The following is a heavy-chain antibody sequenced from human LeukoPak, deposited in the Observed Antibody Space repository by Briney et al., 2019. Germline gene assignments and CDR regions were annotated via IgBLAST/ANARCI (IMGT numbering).Heavy chain of an antibody. V-gene: IGHV4-39*07. Sequence: SETLSLTCTVSGGSISSSSYYWGWIRQPPGKGLEWIGSIYYSGSTYYNPSLKSRVTISVDTSKDQFSLKLSSVTAADTAVYYCARGPSGYPLFEYYFDYWGQGTLVTVSS. CDR2: IYYSGST. J-gene: IGHJ4*02. CDR1: GGSISSSSYY. CDR3: ARGPSGYPLFEYYFDY. D-gene: IGHD5-12*01.